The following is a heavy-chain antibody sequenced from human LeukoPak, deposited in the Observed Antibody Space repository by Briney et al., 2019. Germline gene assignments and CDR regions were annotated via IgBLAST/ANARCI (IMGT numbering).Heavy chain of an antibody. CDR3: AREEGGNGDAFDI. D-gene: IGHD3-16*01. J-gene: IGHJ3*02. CDR2: ISSSSSTI. Sequence: RTSETLSLTCAVYGGSFSGSYWSWIRQPPGKGLEWVSYISSSSSTIYYADSVKGRFTISRDNAKNSLYLQMNSLRDEDTAVYYCAREEGGNGDAFDIWGQGTMVTVSS. CDR1: GGSFSGSY. V-gene: IGHV3-48*02.